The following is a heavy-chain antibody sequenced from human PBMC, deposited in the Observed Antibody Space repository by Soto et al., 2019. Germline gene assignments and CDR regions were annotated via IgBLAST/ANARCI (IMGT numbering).Heavy chain of an antibody. Sequence: QVLLVESGGGLVKAGGSLRLSCAASGVIFSDYYMSWVRQTPGKGLEWISYISTRSTYTNYADSVKGRFTISRDNTKNSLYLQMDSLRVEDTAVYYCARDLAWKRGKVGRYYYGMDVWGQGNTVTVAS. CDR2: ISTRSTYT. V-gene: IGHV3-11*06. CDR3: ARDLAWKRGKVGRYYYGMDV. D-gene: IGHD1-1*01. CDR1: GVIFSDYY. J-gene: IGHJ6*02.